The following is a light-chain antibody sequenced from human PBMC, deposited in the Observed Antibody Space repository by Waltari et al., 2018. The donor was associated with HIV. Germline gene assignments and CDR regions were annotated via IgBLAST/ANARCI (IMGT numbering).Light chain of an antibody. V-gene: IGKV3-20*01. CDR2: GSS. J-gene: IGKJ2*01. CDR3: QQYGSSPGT. CDR1: ETVNRNY. Sequence: IVLTQSPGTLSLSPGERATLSCWASETVNRNYLAWYQQKPGQASRPLIYGSSSRATGIPDRFSGSGSGTGFTLTISRLESEDFAVYYCQQYGSSPGTFGQGTKLEIK.